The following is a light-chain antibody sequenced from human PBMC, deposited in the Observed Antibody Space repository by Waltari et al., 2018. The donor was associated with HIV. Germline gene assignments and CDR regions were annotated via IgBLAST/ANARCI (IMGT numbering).Light chain of an antibody. CDR1: DSDSGSTNF. J-gene: IGLJ2*01. CDR3: SSYAGRDIRVV. V-gene: IGLV2-8*01. CDR2: ELK. Sequence: ALTQPPSASGSPGQSVTISCTGGDSDSGSTNFVSWYQQHPGNAPNLTLYELKKPPSGVSHRFSGAKSDGVAILTVSGLQADDEADYDCSSYAGRDIRVVFGGGSKLTVL.